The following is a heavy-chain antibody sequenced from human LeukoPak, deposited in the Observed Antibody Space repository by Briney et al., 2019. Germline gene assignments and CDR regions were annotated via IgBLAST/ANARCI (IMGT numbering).Heavy chain of an antibody. D-gene: IGHD5-24*01. Sequence: GGSLRLSCAASGFTFSSYNINWVRQAPGKGLEWVSSISSNSNYIYYADSVKGRFTISRDNAKNSLYLQMDSLRAEDTAVYYCARDKRQERWPDYWGQGTLVTVSS. CDR2: ISSNSNYI. J-gene: IGHJ4*02. V-gene: IGHV3-21*01. CDR3: ARDKRQERWPDY. CDR1: GFTFSSYN.